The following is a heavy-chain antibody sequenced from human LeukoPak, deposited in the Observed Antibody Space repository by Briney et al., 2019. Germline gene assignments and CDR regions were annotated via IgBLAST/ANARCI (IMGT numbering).Heavy chain of an antibody. J-gene: IGHJ4*02. CDR1: GFTFSNYW. V-gene: IGHV3-7*03. D-gene: IGHD4-23*01. CDR2: IKQDGSEK. Sequence: PGGSLRLSCAASGFTFSNYWMNWVRQAPGKGLEWVANIKQDGSEKYCVDSVKGRFTISRDNAKNSLYLQMNSLRAEDTAVYYCARRAGGYSHPYDYWGQGILVTVSS. CDR3: ARRAGGYSHPYDY.